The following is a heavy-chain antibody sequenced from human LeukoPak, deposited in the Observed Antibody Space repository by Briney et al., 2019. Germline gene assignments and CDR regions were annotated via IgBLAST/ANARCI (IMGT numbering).Heavy chain of an antibody. Sequence: GASVKVSCKASGYTFTSYAVHWVRQAPGQRLEWMGCINAGNGNTKYSQKFQGRVTITRDTSASTAYMELSSLRSEDTAVYYCATNLWFGELWFDYWGQGTLVTVSS. J-gene: IGHJ4*02. CDR1: GYTFTSYA. CDR3: ATNLWFGELWFDY. V-gene: IGHV1-3*01. CDR2: INAGNGNT. D-gene: IGHD3-10*01.